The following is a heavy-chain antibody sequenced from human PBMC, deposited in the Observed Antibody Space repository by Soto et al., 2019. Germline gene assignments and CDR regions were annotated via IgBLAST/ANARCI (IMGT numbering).Heavy chain of an antibody. D-gene: IGHD3-10*01. V-gene: IGHV1-69*01. J-gene: IGHJ3*02. CDR1: GGTFSSYA. Sequence: QVQLVQSGAEVKKPGSSVKVSCKASGGTFSSYAISWVRQAPGQGLEWMGGIIPIFGTANYAQKFQGRVTITADESTSTAYIELSSLRSEDTAVYYCERAPTYYYGSGTSSNAFDIWGQGTMVTVSS. CDR3: ERAPTYYYGSGTSSNAFDI. CDR2: IIPIFGTA.